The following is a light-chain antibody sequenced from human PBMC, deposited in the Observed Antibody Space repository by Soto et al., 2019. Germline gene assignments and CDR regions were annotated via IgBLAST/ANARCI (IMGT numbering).Light chain of an antibody. V-gene: IGKV3-11*01. J-gene: IGKJ5*01. Sequence: VVTQSPAARCLCPGDRSTLSCRASLNVNSYLAWYQQKPGQAPRPLIYDASNRAAGIPPRFSGSGSGTDFTLTISRLEPEDFAVYYCQQYGNSPITFGQGTRLEIK. CDR3: QQYGNSPIT. CDR2: DAS. CDR1: LNVNSY.